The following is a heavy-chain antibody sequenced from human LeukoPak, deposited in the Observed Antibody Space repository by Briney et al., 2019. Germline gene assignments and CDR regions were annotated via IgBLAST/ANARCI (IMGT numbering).Heavy chain of an antibody. CDR2: INTNTGNP. Sequence: ASVKVSCKASGYTFASYTMNWVRQAPGQGLEWMGWINTNTGNPTYAQGFTGRFVFSLDTSVSTAYLQISSLKAEDTALYYCARNLHGLTGYYWTFDYWGQGTLVTVSS. V-gene: IGHV7-4-1*02. CDR3: ARNLHGLTGYYWTFDY. J-gene: IGHJ4*02. CDR1: GYTFASYT. D-gene: IGHD3-9*01.